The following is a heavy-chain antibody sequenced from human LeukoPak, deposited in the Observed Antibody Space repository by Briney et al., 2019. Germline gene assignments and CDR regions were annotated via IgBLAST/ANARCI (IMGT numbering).Heavy chain of an antibody. J-gene: IGHJ3*02. CDR3: AKTRLLASRDGAFDI. D-gene: IGHD5-24*01. Sequence: PGGSLRLSCVASGFSFNNYNMNWVRQAPGKGLEWVSAISGSGGSTYYADSVKGRFTISRDNSKNTLYLQMNSLRAEDTAVYYCAKTRLLASRDGAFDIWGQGTMVTVSS. CDR1: GFSFNNYN. CDR2: ISGSGGST. V-gene: IGHV3-23*01.